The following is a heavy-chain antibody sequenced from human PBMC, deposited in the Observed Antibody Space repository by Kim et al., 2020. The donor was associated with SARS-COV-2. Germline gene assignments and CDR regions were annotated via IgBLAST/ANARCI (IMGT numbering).Heavy chain of an antibody. V-gene: IGHV1-18*04. CDR2: ISAYNGNT. J-gene: IGHJ5*02. CDR1: GYTFTSYG. Sequence: ASVKVSCKASGYTFTSYGISWVRQAPGQGLEWMGWISAYNGNTNYAQKLQGRGTMTTDTSTSTAYMELRSLRSDATAVYYCARGAYSSGWYAEDWFDPWGQGTLVTVSS. D-gene: IGHD6-19*01. CDR3: ARGAYSSGWYAEDWFDP.